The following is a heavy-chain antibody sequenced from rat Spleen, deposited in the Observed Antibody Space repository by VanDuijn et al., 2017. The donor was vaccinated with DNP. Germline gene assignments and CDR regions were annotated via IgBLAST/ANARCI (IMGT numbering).Heavy chain of an antibody. CDR1: GFTFNYYW. V-gene: IGHV5-31*01. J-gene: IGHJ2*01. D-gene: IGHD1-6*01. CDR3: ARQAYTTDYFDY. Sequence: EVQLVESGGDLVQPGRSLKLSCVASGFTFNYYWMTWIRQVPGKGLEWVASITSSGDNTYYPDSVKGRFTISRDNAKSTLYLQMNSLRSEDIATYYCARQAYTTDYFDYWGQGVMVTVSS. CDR2: ITSSGDNT.